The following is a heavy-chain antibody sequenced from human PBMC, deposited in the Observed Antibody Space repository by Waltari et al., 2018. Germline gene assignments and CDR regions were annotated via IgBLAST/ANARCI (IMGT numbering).Heavy chain of an antibody. V-gene: IGHV4-39*01. Sequence: QLQLQESGPRLVRPSGTLSPICGASGVPITSTDHSWAWIRQSPGQGLEWIGTVSYSGTTYISPSLKSRVSVSRDTSKNQVSLILGSVTAADMAVYYCATYIGASVGTAAFDVWGQGTMVTVSS. CDR3: ATYIGASVGTAAFDV. CDR1: GVPITSTDHS. CDR2: VSYSGTT. D-gene: IGHD5-12*01. J-gene: IGHJ3*01.